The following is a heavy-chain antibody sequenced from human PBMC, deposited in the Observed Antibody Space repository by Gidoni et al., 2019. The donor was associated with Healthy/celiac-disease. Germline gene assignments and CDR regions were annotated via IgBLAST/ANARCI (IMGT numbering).Heavy chain of an antibody. CDR1: GFTFSSYS. V-gene: IGHV3-21*01. J-gene: IGHJ4*02. CDR2: ISSSSSYI. CDR3: ARGGEQWLVSTYYFDY. D-gene: IGHD6-19*01. Sequence: EVQLVESGGGLVKPGGSLRLSCAASGFTFSSYSMNWFRQAPGKGLEWVSSISSSSSYIYYADSVKGRFTISRDNAKNSLYLQMNSLRAEDTAVYYCARGGEQWLVSTYYFDYWGQGTLVTVSS.